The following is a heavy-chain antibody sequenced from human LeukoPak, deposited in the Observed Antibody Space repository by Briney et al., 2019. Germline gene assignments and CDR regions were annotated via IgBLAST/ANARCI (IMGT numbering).Heavy chain of an antibody. CDR3: ARHGHAYYYYGMDV. CDR1: GGSISSSSYS. CDR2: IYYSGST. J-gene: IGHJ6*02. V-gene: IGHV4-39*01. Sequence: SETLSLTCTVSGGSISSSSYSWGWIRQPPGKGLEWIGSIYYSGSTYYNPSLKSRVTISVDTSKNQFSLKLSSVTAADTAVYYCARHGHAYYYYGMDVWGQGTTVTVSS.